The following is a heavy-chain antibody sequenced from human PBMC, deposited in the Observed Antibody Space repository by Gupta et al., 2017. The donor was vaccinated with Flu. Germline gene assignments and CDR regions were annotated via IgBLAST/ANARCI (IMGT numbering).Heavy chain of an antibody. D-gene: IGHD4-17*01. V-gene: IGHV4-34*01. Sequence: QVQLQQWGAGLLKPSETLSLTCAVYGGSFSGYYWSWIRQPPGKGLEWIGEINHSGSTNYNPSLKSRVTISVDTSKNQFSLKLSSVTAADTAVYYCARPTVTNRIGFLDRAFDIWGQGTMVTVSS. J-gene: IGHJ3*02. CDR1: GGSFSGYY. CDR2: INHSGST. CDR3: ARPTVTNRIGFLDRAFDI.